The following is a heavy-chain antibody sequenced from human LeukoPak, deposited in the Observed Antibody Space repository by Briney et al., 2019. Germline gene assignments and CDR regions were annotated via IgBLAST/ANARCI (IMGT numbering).Heavy chain of an antibody. CDR2: SYWNDDK. CDR1: GFSLSTSGMC. V-gene: IGHV2-5*08. J-gene: IGHJ4*02. CDR3: AHKGRGSGRYTM. Sequence: SGPTLVNPTQTLTLTCTFSGFSLSTSGMCVSWIRQPPGKALEWLAVSYWNDDKSYSSSLKSRLTVTKDTSKNQVVLTMTNMDPVDTATYYCAHKGRGSGRYTMWGQGTLVTVSS. D-gene: IGHD3-10*01.